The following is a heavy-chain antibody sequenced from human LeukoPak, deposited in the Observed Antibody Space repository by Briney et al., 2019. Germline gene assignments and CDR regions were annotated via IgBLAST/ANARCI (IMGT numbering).Heavy chain of an antibody. D-gene: IGHD3-10*01. Sequence: PGESLRLSCAASGFTFSSYTMNWVRQPPGKGLEWVSSISSSSSYKYYADSVKGRFTISRDNAKNSLYLQMSSLRVEDTAVYYCARDLSYGSGEFWGQGTLVTVSS. V-gene: IGHV3-21*06. CDR1: GFTFSSYT. CDR2: ISSSSSYK. CDR3: ARDLSYGSGEF. J-gene: IGHJ4*02.